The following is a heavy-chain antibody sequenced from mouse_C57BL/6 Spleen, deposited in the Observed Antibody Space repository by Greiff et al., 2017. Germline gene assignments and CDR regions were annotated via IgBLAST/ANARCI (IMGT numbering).Heavy chain of an antibody. V-gene: IGHV1-18*01. CDR3: AREGRYYYAMDC. D-gene: IGHD3-3*01. J-gene: IGHJ4*01. Sequence: EVQLQQSGPELVKPGASVKIPCKASGYTFTDYNMDWVKQSHGKSLEWIGDINPNNGGTIYNQKFKGKATLTVDKSSSTAYVEIRSLTSEDTAVYYFAREGRYYYAMDCWGHGTSVTVSS. CDR2: INPNNGGT. CDR1: GYTFTDYN.